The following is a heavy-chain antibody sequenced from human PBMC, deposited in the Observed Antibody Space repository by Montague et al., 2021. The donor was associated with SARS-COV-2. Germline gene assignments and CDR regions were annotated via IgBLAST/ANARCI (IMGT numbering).Heavy chain of an antibody. CDR1: GGSIRSSSYY. J-gene: IGHJ3*02. CDR2: IYYSGST. CDR3: ATFPTTYYYNSKAAPATPGAFDI. V-gene: IGHV4-39*01. D-gene: IGHD3-22*01. Sequence: SETLSLTCTVSGGSIRSSSYYWGWIRQPPGKGLEWIGSIYYSGSTNYNLSLKSRVTISVDTSKNQLTLKLSSVTAADTDVYYCATFPTTYYYNSKAAPATPGAFDIWGQGTMVTVSS.